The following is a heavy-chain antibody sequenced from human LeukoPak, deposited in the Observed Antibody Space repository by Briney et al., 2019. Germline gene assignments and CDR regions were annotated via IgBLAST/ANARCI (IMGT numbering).Heavy chain of an antibody. Sequence: ASVKVSCKASGGTFSSYAISWVRQAPGQGLEWMGWIDPNGVNSEYGQKFQGRVTMTRDTATSTDYMELSRLTSDDTAVYFCARSGFIWGLDLWGQGTLVTVSS. V-gene: IGHV1-2*02. CDR1: GGTFSSYA. CDR3: ARSGFIWGLDL. J-gene: IGHJ5*02. D-gene: IGHD5-12*01. CDR2: IDPNGVNS.